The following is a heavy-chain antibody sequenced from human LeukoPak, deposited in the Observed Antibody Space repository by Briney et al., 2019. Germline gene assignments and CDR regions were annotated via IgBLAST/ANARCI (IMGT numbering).Heavy chain of an antibody. J-gene: IGHJ4*02. CDR2: IYHSGST. Sequence: SETLSLTCTVSGGSISSGGYYWSWIRQPPGKGLEWIGYIYHSGSTYYNPSLESRVTISVDRSKNQFSLKLSSVTAADTAVYYCARDARYSSSWYLLDYWGQGTLVTVSS. CDR1: GGSISSGGYY. D-gene: IGHD6-13*01. V-gene: IGHV4-30-2*01. CDR3: ARDARYSSSWYLLDY.